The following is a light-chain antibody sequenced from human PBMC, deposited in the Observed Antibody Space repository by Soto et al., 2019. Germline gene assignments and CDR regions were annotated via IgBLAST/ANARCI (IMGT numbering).Light chain of an antibody. CDR2: WAS. V-gene: IGKV4-1*01. CDR3: QQYETFSGT. Sequence: DIVMTQSPDSLAVSLGERATINCKSSQSVLYSSNNKNYLVWYQQKPGQPPKLLIYWASTRESGVPDRFSGSGSGTDFTLTIASLQPDDFATYYCQQYETFSGTFGPGTKVDIK. CDR1: QSVLYSSNNKNY. J-gene: IGKJ1*01.